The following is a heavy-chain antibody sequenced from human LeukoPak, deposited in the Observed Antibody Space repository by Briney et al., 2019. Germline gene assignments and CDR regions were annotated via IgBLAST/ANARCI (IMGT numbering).Heavy chain of an antibody. D-gene: IGHD3-22*01. CDR2: IIPILGIA. Sequence: ASVKVSCKASGGTFSSYAISWVRQAPGQGLEWMGRIIPILGIANYAQKFQGRVTMTTDTSTSTAYMELRSLRPDDTAVYYCAREYYYDSSGYYGDAFDIWGQGTMVTVSS. J-gene: IGHJ3*02. CDR1: GGTFSSYA. V-gene: IGHV1-69*04. CDR3: AREYYYDSSGYYGDAFDI.